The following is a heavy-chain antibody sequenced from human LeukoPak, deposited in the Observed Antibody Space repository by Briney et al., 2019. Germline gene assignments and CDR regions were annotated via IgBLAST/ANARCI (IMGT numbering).Heavy chain of an antibody. D-gene: IGHD3-22*01. CDR1: GFTFSSYA. J-gene: IGHJ4*02. Sequence: GGSLRLSCAASGFTFSSYAMSWVRQAPGKGLEWVSAISGSGGSTYHADSVKGRFTISRDNSKNTLYLQMNSLRAEDTAVYYCAKTSIYYDSSGPDYWGQGTLVTVSS. V-gene: IGHV3-23*01. CDR2: ISGSGGST. CDR3: AKTSIYYDSSGPDY.